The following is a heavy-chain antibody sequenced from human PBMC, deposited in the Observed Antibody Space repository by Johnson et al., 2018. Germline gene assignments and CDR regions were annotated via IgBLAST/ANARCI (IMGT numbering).Heavy chain of an antibody. CDR2: INWNGGRT. D-gene: IGHD3-16*01. Sequence: VQLVQSGGGVVRPGGSLRLSCAASGFTFDDYGMSWVRQVPGKGLEWVSGINWNGGRTGYADSVKGRVTISRANAKNSLYLQMNSLRAEDTAWYYCAPVLLATVGCAFDNWGQGTMVTVSS. CDR1: GFTFDDYG. J-gene: IGHJ3*02. V-gene: IGHV3-20*04. CDR3: APVLLATVGCAFDN.